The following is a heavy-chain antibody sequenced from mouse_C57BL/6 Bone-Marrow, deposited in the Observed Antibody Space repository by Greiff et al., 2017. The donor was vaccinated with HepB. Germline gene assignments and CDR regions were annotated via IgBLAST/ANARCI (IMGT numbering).Heavy chain of an antibody. J-gene: IGHJ4*01. CDR1: GYTFTSYG. V-gene: IGHV1-81*01. CDR3: ARSPSGAFYAMDY. CDR2: IYPRSGNT. D-gene: IGHD3-1*01. Sequence: VKLQESGAELARPGASVKLSCKASGYTFTSYGISWVKQRTGQGLEWIGEIYPRSGNTYYNEKFKGKATLTADKSSSTAYMELRSLTSEDSAVYFCARSPSGAFYAMDYWGQGTSVTVSS.